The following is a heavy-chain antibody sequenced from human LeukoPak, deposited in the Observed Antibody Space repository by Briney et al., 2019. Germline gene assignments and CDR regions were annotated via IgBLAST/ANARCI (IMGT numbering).Heavy chain of an antibody. CDR2: INHSGST. CDR3: ARPLHLGADAFDI. J-gene: IGHJ3*02. V-gene: IGHV4-34*01. CDR1: GGSFSGYY. D-gene: IGHD1-26*01. Sequence: SETLSLTCAVYGGSFSGYYWSWIRQPPGKELEWIGEINHSGSTNYNPSLKSRVTISVDTSKNQFSLKLSSVTAADTAVYYCARPLHLGADAFDIWGQGTMVTVSS.